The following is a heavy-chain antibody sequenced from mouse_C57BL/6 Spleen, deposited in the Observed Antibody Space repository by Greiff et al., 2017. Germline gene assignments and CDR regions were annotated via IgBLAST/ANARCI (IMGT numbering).Heavy chain of an antibody. J-gene: IGHJ2*01. CDR3: AICETTVVARAFDY. V-gene: IGHV1-81*01. Sequence: VQLQQSGAELARPGASVKLSCKASGYTFTSYGISWVKQRTGQGLEWIGEIYPRSGNTYYNEKFKGKATLTADKSSSTAYMELRSLTSEDSAVYFCAICETTVVARAFDYWGQGTPLTVSS. CDR2: IYPRSGNT. CDR1: GYTFTSYG. D-gene: IGHD1-1*01.